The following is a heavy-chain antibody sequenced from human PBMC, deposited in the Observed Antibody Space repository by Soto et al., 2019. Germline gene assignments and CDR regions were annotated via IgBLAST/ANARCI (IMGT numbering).Heavy chain of an antibody. V-gene: IGHV1-69*12. CDR2: IIPIFATA. CDR3: ATHEIGHCISTSCYKGGYYYGMDV. CDR1: GGTFSSYA. J-gene: IGHJ6*02. Sequence: QVQLVQSGAEVKKPGSSVKVSCKASGGTFSSYAISWVRQAPGQGLEWMGGIIPIFATADYAQKFQGRVTITADESTNTAYMEMSSLRSEDTAVYYCATHEIGHCISTSCYKGGYYYGMDVWGQGTTVTVSS. D-gene: IGHD2-2*02.